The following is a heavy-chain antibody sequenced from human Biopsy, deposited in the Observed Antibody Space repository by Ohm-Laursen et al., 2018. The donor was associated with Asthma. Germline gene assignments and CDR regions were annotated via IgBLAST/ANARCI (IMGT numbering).Heavy chain of an antibody. J-gene: IGHJ4*02. CDR2: ISWNSATI. CDR3: AKVRSDWVITESFDY. V-gene: IGHV3-9*01. D-gene: IGHD3-22*01. Sequence: SLRLSCAASGFKFDEYTMHWVRQAPGKGLEWVSGISWNSATIGYADSVEGRFTISRDNAKNSVFLHMDSLRPEDTAFYYCAKVRSDWVITESFDYWGQGVLVTGSS. CDR1: GFKFDEYT.